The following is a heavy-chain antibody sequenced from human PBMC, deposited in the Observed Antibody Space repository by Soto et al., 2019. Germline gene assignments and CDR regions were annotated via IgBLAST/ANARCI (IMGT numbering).Heavy chain of an antibody. V-gene: IGHV3-30*04. Sequence: GGSLRLSCAASGFTFSSYAMHWVRQAPGKGLEWVAVISYDGSNKYYADSVKGRFTISRDNSKNTLYLQMNSLRAEDTAGYYCAREGNDAFDIWGQGTMVTVSS. CDR2: ISYDGSNK. J-gene: IGHJ3*02. CDR1: GFTFSSYA. D-gene: IGHD3-10*01. CDR3: AREGNDAFDI.